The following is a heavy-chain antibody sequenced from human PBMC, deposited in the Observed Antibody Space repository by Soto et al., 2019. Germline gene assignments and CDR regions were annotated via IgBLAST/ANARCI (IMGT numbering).Heavy chain of an antibody. CDR3: AKGRGVGVTTMDYYYGMDV. J-gene: IGHJ6*02. CDR1: GFTFSSYA. CDR2: ISGSGGST. V-gene: IGHV3-23*01. Sequence: PGGPLRLSCAASGFTFSSYAMSWVRQAPAKGLEWVSAISGSGGSTYYADPAKGRFTISRDNSKNTLYLQMNSLRAEDTAVYYCAKGRGVGVTTMDYYYGMDVWGQGTTVTVSS. D-gene: IGHD3-3*01.